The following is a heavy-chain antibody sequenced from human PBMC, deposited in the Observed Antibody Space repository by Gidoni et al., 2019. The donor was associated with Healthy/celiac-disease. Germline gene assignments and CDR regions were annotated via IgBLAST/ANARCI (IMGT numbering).Heavy chain of an antibody. CDR1: GFTFDDYA. V-gene: IGHV3-9*01. Sequence: EVQLVESGGGLVQPGRSLRLSCAASGFTFDDYAMHWVRQAPGKGLEWVSGISWNSGSIGYADSVKGRFTISRDNAKNSLYLQMNSLRAEDTALYYCAKDIKGASSSFDYWGQGTLVTVSS. CDR3: AKDIKGASSSFDY. J-gene: IGHJ4*02. CDR2: ISWNSGSI. D-gene: IGHD6-13*01.